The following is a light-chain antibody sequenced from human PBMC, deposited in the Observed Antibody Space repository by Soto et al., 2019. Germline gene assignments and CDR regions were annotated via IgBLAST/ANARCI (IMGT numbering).Light chain of an antibody. CDR1: QNINNY. J-gene: IGKJ4*01. CDR2: KAS. CDR3: QQYNSLPLT. Sequence: EIELTQYPSSLSACVGERVALTGLASQNINNYLNWYQQTPGKAPRLLIYKASSLESGVPSRFSGSGSGTEFTLTISSLQPDDFATYYCQQYNSLPLTFGGGTKVDIK. V-gene: IGKV1-5*03.